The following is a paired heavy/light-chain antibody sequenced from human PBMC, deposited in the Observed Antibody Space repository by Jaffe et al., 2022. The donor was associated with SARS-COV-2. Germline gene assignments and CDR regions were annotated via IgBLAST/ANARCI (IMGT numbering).Light chain of an antibody. V-gene: IGKV3-11*01. J-gene: IGKJ2*01. CDR2: DAS. CDR1: QSVSTY. CDR3: QQRSNWPRT. Sequence: EIVLTQSPPTLSLPPGERATLSCRASQSVSTYLAWYQQKPGQAPRLLIYDASNRATGIPARFSGGGSGTDFTLTISSLEPEDFAVYYCQQRSNWPRTFGQGTKLEIK.
Heavy chain of an antibody. J-gene: IGHJ4*02. D-gene: IGHD3-22*01. CDR3: ARGLYYDTSAYYDY. V-gene: IGHV3-48*02. CDR2: ISSGGGTI. CDR1: GFTFSDYS. Sequence: EVHLVESGGGLVQPGGSLRLSCAASGFTFSDYSMNWVRQAPGKGLEWVSYISSGGGTIYYADSVKGRFTISRDNAKNSLYLQMNSLRDEDTAVYYCARGLYYDTSAYYDYWGQGTLVTVSS.